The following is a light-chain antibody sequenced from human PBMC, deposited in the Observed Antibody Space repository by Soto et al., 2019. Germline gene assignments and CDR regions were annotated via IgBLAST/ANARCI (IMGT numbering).Light chain of an antibody. CDR3: QQYYNTPPYT. CDR2: WAS. J-gene: IGKJ2*01. V-gene: IGKV4-1*01. CDR1: QNVLYKSNKENY. Sequence: IVMTQSPDSLAVSLGERATINCKSSQNVLYKSNKENYLAWFQQKPGQPPKLLIYWASTRKSGVPDRFTGSGSGSDFTLTISSLQAEDVAVSYCQQYYNTPPYTFGQGTKLEI.